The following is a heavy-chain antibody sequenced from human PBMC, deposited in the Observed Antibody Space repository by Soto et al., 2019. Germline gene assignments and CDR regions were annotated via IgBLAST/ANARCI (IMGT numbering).Heavy chain of an antibody. V-gene: IGHV4-31*02. J-gene: IGHJ3*02. CDR1: GGSITTGGRY. CDR2: IYYSGNT. Sequence: QVRLQEWGPGLVKPSQTLSLKCSVSGGSITTGGRYWSWIRQLPGKGLEWIGDIYYSGNTYYNASLKSRVTISVEAAKNQFSPKLSSVTAADTAVYYCAQALVFTGGDGFDIWGQGRLVTVSS. CDR3: AQALVFTGGDGFDI. D-gene: IGHD1-1*01.